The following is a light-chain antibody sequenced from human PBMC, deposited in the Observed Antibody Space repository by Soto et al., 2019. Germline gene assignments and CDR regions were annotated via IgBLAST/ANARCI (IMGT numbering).Light chain of an antibody. CDR2: GAS. CDR3: QHYVTSLTT. V-gene: IGKV3-20*01. Sequence: EIVLTQSPGTLSLSPGERATLSCGASQSVTSNYLAWYQQKPGQAPRLLIFGASIRVTGIPVRFIGSGSGTDFTLTISRLEPEDFAVYYCQHYVTSLTTFGQGTKVDIK. J-gene: IGKJ1*01. CDR1: QSVTSNY.